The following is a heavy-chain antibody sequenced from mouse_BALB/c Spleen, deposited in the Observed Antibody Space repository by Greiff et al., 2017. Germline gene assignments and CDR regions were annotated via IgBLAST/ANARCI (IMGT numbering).Heavy chain of an antibody. CDR1: GYTFTSYW. J-gene: IGHJ2*01. D-gene: IGHD1-2*01. V-gene: IGHV1-7*01. CDR3: ARPLLRLFFDY. CDR2: INPSTGYT. Sequence: VKLQQSGAELAKPGASVKMSCKASGYTFTSYWMHWVKQRPGQGLEWIGYINPSTGYTEYNQKFKDKATLTADKSSSTAYMQLSSLTSEDSAVYYCARPLLRLFFDYWGQGTTLTVSS.